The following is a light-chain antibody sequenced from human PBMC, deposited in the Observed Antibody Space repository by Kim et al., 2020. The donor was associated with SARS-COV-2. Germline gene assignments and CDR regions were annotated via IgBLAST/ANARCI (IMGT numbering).Light chain of an antibody. CDR2: WAS. J-gene: IGKJ4*01. V-gene: IGKV4-1*01. Sequence: ATINFKSSQSVLYTSDNKNYLAWYQQKPGQPPKLLISWASARESGVPDRFTGSGSGTDFTLTISNLQAEDVAVYYCQQFYTTPLTFGGGTKVDIK. CDR3: QQFYTTPLT. CDR1: QSVLYTSDNKNY.